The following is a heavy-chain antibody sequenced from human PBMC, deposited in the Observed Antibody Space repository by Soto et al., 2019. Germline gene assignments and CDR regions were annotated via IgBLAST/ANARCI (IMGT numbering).Heavy chain of an antibody. Sequence: SETLSLTCTVSGASITSGNYYWGWIRQPPGKGLQWIGSSSYTGNTYFNPSLRSRVTISFDTSKNQFSLRLSSVTAADTAVYYCARETYGEGAFDIWGQGTMVTVSS. CDR1: GASITSGNYY. CDR2: SSYTGNT. V-gene: IGHV4-39*02. J-gene: IGHJ3*02. D-gene: IGHD4-17*01. CDR3: ARETYGEGAFDI.